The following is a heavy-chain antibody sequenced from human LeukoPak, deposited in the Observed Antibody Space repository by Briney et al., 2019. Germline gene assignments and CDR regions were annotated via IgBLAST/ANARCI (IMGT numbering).Heavy chain of an antibody. D-gene: IGHD2-2*01. V-gene: IGHV3-49*03. CDR3: ARDNVNCYAPDY. Sequence: GCSLTLSCTHSLFNFRGHAIKWLRQAPRHALEGVGLIRRKALYGKKVYAAAVQDTFPNTRKHSKEIAHLQTNALKLEEPAVNYCARDNVNCYAPDYWGQGTVVSVCS. CDR2: IRRKALYGKK. CDR1: LFNFRGHA. J-gene: IGHJ4*02.